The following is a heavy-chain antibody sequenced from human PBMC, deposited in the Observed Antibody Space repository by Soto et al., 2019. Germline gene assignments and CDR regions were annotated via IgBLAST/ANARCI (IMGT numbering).Heavy chain of an antibody. CDR1: GFTFTSSA. J-gene: IGHJ4*02. CDR2: IVVGSGNT. D-gene: IGHD3-22*01. V-gene: IGHV1-58*01. CDR3: AYDSSGYYYFDY. Sequence: SVEVSCKXSGFTFTSSAVQWVRQARGQRLEWIGWIVVGSGNTNYAQKFQERVTITRDMSTSTAYMELSSLRSEDTAVYYCAYDSSGYYYFDYWGQGTLVTVSS.